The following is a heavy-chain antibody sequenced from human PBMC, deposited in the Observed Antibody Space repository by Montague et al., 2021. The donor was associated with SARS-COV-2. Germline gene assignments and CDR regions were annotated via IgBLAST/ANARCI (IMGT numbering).Heavy chain of an antibody. CDR2: TYYRSKWYN. V-gene: IGHV6-1*01. CDR1: GDSVSSNIAT. J-gene: IGHJ4*02. Sequence: CAISGDSVSSNIATWNWIRQSPSGGLEWLGRTYYRSKWYNDYAESVKSRITIDPDTSKHQFSLHLNPVTPEDTAVYYCARIPVGSKYYFDFWGQGTLVTVSS. CDR3: ARIPVGSKYYFDF. D-gene: IGHD2-2*01.